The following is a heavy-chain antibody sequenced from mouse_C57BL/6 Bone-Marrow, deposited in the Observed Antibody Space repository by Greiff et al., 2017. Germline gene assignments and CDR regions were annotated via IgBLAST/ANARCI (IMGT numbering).Heavy chain of an antibody. J-gene: IGHJ2*01. Sequence: VKVVESGAELARPGASVKLSCKASGYTFTSYGISWVKQRTGQGLEWIGEIYPRSGNTYYNETFKGKATLTSDKSSSTAYMVLRSLTSEDAAVYFGASGLSYFDDWGQGTTLTVSS. CDR1: GYTFTSYG. CDR3: ASGLSYFDD. CDR2: IYPRSGNT. V-gene: IGHV1-81*01.